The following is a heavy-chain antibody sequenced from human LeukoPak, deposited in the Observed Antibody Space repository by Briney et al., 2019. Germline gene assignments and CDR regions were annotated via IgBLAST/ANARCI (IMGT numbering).Heavy chain of an antibody. V-gene: IGHV3-21*01. CDR2: ISSSSSYI. CDR1: GFTFSSYS. D-gene: IGHD2-21*01. J-gene: IGHJ3*02. CDR3: ARDSTDWAFDI. Sequence: GGSLRLSCAASGFTFSSYSMTWVRQAPGKGLEWVSSISSSSSYIYYADSVKGRFTISRDNAKNSLYLQMNSLRAEDTAVYYCARDSTDWAFDIWGQGTMVTVSS.